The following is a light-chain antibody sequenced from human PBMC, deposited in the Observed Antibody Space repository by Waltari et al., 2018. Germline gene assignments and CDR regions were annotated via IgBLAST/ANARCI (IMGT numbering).Light chain of an antibody. CDR2: EVT. CDR1: SSDVGNYNL. V-gene: IGLV2-23*02. CDR3: CSYAGSRIVV. J-gene: IGLJ2*01. Sequence: QSALTQPASVSGSPGQSITISCTGTSSDVGNYNLVSWYPHHPGKVPKLMIYEVTKRPSGISNRFSGSKSGNTASLTISGLQAEDEGDYYCCSYAGSRIVVFGGGTKMTVL.